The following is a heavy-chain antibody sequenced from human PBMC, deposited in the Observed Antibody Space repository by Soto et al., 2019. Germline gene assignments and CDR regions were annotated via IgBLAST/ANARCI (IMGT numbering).Heavy chain of an antibody. CDR1: GFTFSGSA. CDR2: IRSKANSYAT. D-gene: IGHD5-18*01. Sequence: EVQLVESGGGLVQPGGSLKLSCAASGFTFSGSAMHWVRQASGKGLEWVGRIRSKANSYATAYAASVKGRFTISRDDSKNTAYLQMNSLKTEETAVYYGTRGAGTARDYGMDVWGQGTTVTVSS. J-gene: IGHJ6*02. V-gene: IGHV3-73*02. CDR3: TRGAGTARDYGMDV.